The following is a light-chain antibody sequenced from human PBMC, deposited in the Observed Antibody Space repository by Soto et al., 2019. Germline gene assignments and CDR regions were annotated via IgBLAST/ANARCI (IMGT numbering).Light chain of an antibody. CDR3: QQRYRWPPIT. J-gene: IGKJ5*01. V-gene: IGKV3-15*01. Sequence: IGMTQSPATLSVSPGERATLSCRASQTIYSNVAWYQQRPGQPPRLLIYRASSRATGIPARFSGSGSGTEFTLTINSLQSEDFAVYYCQQRYRWPPITFGQGTRLEIK. CDR2: RAS. CDR1: QTIYSN.